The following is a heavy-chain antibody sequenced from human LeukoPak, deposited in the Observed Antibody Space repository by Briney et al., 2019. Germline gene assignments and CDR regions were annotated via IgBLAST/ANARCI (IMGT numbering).Heavy chain of an antibody. CDR1: GGTFSSYA. J-gene: IGHJ4*02. Sequence: ASVQVSCKASGGTFSSYAISWVQQAPGQGLGWMGGIIPIFGTANYAQKFQGRVTITTDESTSTAYMELSSLRSEDTAVYYCARSGRMATITYYFDYWGQGTLVTVSS. V-gene: IGHV1-69*05. CDR3: ARSGRMATITYYFDY. D-gene: IGHD5-24*01. CDR2: IIPIFGTA.